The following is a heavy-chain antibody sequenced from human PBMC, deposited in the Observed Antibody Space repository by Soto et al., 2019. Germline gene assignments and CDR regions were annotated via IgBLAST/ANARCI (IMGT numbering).Heavy chain of an antibody. V-gene: IGHV1-69*13. CDR1: GDTLTSYT. CDR3: ARKVSTATDAFDI. D-gene: IGHD4-17*01. J-gene: IGHJ3*02. Sequence: ASVKVSCKSSGDTLTSYTIIWVRQAPGQGLEWMGGIIPLFDTIYHARKFEDRVTFTADASIAFLELTGLRSDDTAVYFCARKVSTATDAFDIWGQGTMVTVSS. CDR2: IIPLFDTI.